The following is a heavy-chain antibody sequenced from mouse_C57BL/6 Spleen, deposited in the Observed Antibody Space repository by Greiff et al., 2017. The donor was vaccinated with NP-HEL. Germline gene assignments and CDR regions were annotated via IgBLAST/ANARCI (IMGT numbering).Heavy chain of an antibody. CDR2: INPSSGYT. J-gene: IGHJ4*01. V-gene: IGHV1-7*01. CDR1: GYTFPSYW. Sequence: QVQLQQSGAELAKPGASVKLSCKASGYTFPSYWMHWVKQRPGQGLEWNGYINPSSGYTKYNQKFKDKATLTADKSSSTAYMQLNSLTYADSAVYYWTRPAYYSNHYYAMDYWGQGTSVTVSS. CDR3: TRPAYYSNHYYAMDY. D-gene: IGHD2-5*01.